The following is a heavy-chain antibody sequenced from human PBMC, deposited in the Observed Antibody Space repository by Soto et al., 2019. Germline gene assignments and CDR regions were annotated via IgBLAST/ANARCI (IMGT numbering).Heavy chain of an antibody. CDR2: ISSSSSTI. V-gene: IGHV3-48*01. Sequence: EVQLVQSGGGLVQPGGSLRHSCAASGFTFSSYSMNWVRQAPGKGLEWVSYISSSSSTIYYADSVNVLFTISRDNAKNSLYLQMNSLRAEDTAVYYCAGDYGDYAYGAVDIWGQGTMVTVSS. J-gene: IGHJ3*02. CDR1: GFTFSSYS. CDR3: AGDYGDYAYGAVDI. D-gene: IGHD4-17*01.